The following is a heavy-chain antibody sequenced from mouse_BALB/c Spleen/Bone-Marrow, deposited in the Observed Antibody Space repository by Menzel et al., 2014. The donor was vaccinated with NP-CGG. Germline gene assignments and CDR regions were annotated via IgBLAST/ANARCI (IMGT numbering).Heavy chain of an antibody. D-gene: IGHD4-1*01. CDR3: ARRGNWDGRAAMDY. V-gene: IGHV5-6*02. CDR2: INSGGVNT. Sequence: EVKLMESGGDLVKLGGSLKLSCAASGFTFSSYGMSWVRQTPDKRLEWVATINSGGVNTYYIDSVKGRFTISRDNAKNTLYLQMSSLKSEDTAMYHCARRGNWDGRAAMDYWGQGTSVTVSS. J-gene: IGHJ4*01. CDR1: GFTFSSYG.